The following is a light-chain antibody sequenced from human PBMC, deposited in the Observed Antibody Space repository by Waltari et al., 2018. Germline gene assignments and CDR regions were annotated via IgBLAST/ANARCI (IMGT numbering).Light chain of an antibody. J-gene: IGLJ2*01. V-gene: IGLV2-14*01. CDR3: SSQSSNNVVL. Sequence: QSALTQPASVSGSPGQSVTIFCTGTSTDGGGYNSVPWYQEHPGQAPRVIIYDVSDRPSGVSDRFSGSKSGNTASLTISGLQAEDEADYYCSSQSSNNVVLFGGGTKLTVL. CDR2: DVS. CDR1: STDGGGYNS.